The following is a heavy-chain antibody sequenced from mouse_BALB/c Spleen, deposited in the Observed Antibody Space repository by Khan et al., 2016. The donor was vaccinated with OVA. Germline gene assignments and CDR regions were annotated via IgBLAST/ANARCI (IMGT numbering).Heavy chain of an antibody. D-gene: IGHD2-14*01. CDR2: ISSTGGT. Sequence: EVKLLESGPGLVKPSQSLSLTCTVTGYSITSDYAWNWIRQFPGNKLEWMGYISSTGGTSYNPSLKSRISITRDTSKNPFFLQLKSVTAEDTATYYCARSLYYSYGYALDCGGRGTLVTVAA. J-gene: IGHJ4*01. CDR1: GYSITSDYA. CDR3: ARSLYYSYGYALDC. V-gene: IGHV3-2*02.